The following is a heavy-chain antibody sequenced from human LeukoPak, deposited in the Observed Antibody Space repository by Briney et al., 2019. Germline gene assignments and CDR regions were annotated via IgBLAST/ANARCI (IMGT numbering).Heavy chain of an antibody. V-gene: IGHV3-48*03. Sequence: GGSLRLSCAASGFTFSSYEMNWVRQAPGKGLEWVSYISSSGSTIYYADSVKGRFTISRDNAKNSLYLQMNSLRAEDTAVYYCAREGMDTSARPILVDYWGQGTLVTVSS. CDR2: ISSSGSTI. D-gene: IGHD6-6*01. CDR3: AREGMDTSARPILVDY. CDR1: GFTFSSYE. J-gene: IGHJ4*02.